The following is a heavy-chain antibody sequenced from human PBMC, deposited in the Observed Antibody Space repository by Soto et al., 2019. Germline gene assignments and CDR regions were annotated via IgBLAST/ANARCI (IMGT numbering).Heavy chain of an antibody. Sequence: QVQLVESGGGLVKPGGSLTLSCAASGFTFSDYYMNWVRQAPGKGLEWVAYISASSSTIFYGDSVKGRFTISRDNAKNSLSLQMDSLRAEDTGVYYCARRGGSSSHYFFYAMDVWGQGTTVTVS. V-gene: IGHV3-11*01. CDR1: GFTFSDYY. CDR2: ISASSSTI. D-gene: IGHD1-26*01. J-gene: IGHJ6*02. CDR3: ARRGGSSSHYFFYAMDV.